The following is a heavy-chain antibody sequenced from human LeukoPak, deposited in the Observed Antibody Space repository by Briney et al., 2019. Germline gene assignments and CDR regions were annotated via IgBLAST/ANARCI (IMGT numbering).Heavy chain of an antibody. CDR1: GGSFSGYY. D-gene: IGHD3-10*01. J-gene: IGHJ6*03. CDR2: INNSGST. Sequence: SETLSLTCAVYGGSFSGYYWSWIRQPPGKGLEWIGEINNSGSTNYNPSLKSRVTISVDTSKNQFSLKLSSVTAADTAVYYCARATYYYGSGSYYKRYYYMDVWGKGTTVTISS. CDR3: ARATYYYGSGSYYKRYYYMDV. V-gene: IGHV4-34*01.